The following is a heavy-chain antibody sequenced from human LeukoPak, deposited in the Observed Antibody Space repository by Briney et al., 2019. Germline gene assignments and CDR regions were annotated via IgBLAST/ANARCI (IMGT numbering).Heavy chain of an antibody. CDR1: GYTFTGYY. Sequence: VASVTVSCKASGYTFTGYYMHWVRQAPGQGLEWMGWINPKSGGTNYAQKFQGRVTMTRDTSISTAYMELSRLRSDDTAVYYCARSGSYGDYIYFDYWGQGTLVTVSS. CDR2: INPKSGGT. J-gene: IGHJ4*02. D-gene: IGHD4-17*01. CDR3: ARSGSYGDYIYFDY. V-gene: IGHV1-2*02.